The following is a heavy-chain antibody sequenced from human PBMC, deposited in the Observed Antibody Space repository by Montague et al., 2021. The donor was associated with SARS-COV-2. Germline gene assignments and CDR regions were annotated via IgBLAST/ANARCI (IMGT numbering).Heavy chain of an antibody. V-gene: IGHV4-34*01. J-gene: IGHJ6*02. CDR1: GGSLSGYY. CDR3: ASGIYPSGSYYNRYYYGLNI. D-gene: IGHD3-10*01. Sequence: SETLSLTCAVHGGSLSGYYWSWIRQPPEKGLEWIGEINHSANTXXXPSXXXPVTISMDTSKNQFSLKVTSVTAADTATYYCASGIYPSGSYYNRYYYGLNIWGPGTTVIVSS. CDR2: INHSANT.